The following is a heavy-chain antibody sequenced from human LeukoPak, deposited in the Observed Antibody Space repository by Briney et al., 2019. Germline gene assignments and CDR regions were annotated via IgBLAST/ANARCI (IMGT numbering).Heavy chain of an antibody. CDR1: GGSISSGDYY. J-gene: IGHJ4*02. Sequence: SETLSLTCTVSGGSISSGDYYWSWIRQPPGKGLEWIGYIYYSGSTYYNPSLKSRVTISVDTSKNQFSLKLSSVTAADTAVYYCAKTDILTGYHYFDYWGQGTLVTVSS. V-gene: IGHV4-30-4*01. D-gene: IGHD3-9*01. CDR3: AKTDILTGYHYFDY. CDR2: IYYSGST.